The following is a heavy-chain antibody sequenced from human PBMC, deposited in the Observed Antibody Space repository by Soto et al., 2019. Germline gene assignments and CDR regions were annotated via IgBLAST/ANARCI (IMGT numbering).Heavy chain of an antibody. CDR2: IIPIFGTA. D-gene: IGHD6-13*01. J-gene: IGHJ3*02. CDR1: GGTFSSYA. CDR3: ARGRIADDAFDI. Sequence: SVKVSCKVSGGTFSSYAISWVRQAPGQGLEWMGGIIPIFGTANYAQKFQGRVTITADESTSTAYMELSSLRSEDTAVYYCARGRIADDAFDIWGQGTMVTVSS. V-gene: IGHV1-69*13.